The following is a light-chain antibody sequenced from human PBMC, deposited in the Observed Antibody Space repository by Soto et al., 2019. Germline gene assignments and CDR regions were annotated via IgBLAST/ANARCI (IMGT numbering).Light chain of an antibody. Sequence: EIRLKQGPGTMSLSTGERATLSCRSIQTVSSNYLAWWQQRPGQAPRLLIYCASTRAAGIPDRFSGGGSGTDFTLTIIRLEPEDAAVYFCQQYTFPPTTFGQGTLLEIK. CDR1: QTVSSNY. CDR2: CAS. V-gene: IGKV3-20*01. CDR3: QQYTFPPTT. J-gene: IGKJ5*01.